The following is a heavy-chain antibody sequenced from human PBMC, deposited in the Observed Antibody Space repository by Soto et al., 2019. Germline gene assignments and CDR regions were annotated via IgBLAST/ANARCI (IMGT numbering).Heavy chain of an antibody. CDR2: IYKSATT. CDR3: ARGRYCLTGSCFPNWFDS. Sequence: SETLSLTCSVSGDSISTVDYFWAWIRQPPGQTLEYIGYIYKSATTYYNPSFESRVAIPPDTSKSQFSLTVTSVTAGDTAVYFCARGRYCLTGSCFPNWFDSWGRGTLVTVSS. D-gene: IGHD2-15*01. V-gene: IGHV4-30-4*01. CDR1: GDSISTVDYF. J-gene: IGHJ5*01.